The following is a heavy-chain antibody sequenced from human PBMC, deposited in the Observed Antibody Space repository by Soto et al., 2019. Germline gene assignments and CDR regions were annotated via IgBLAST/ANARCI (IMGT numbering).Heavy chain of an antibody. D-gene: IGHD3-3*01. J-gene: IGHJ5*02. CDR2: IYYTVNT. Sequence: SENLSLTCTVSGGSISSYYWSWIRQPPGKGLEWIGYIYYTVNTNYNPSLKSRVTISVDTSKNQFSLKLSSVTAADTAVYYCARHSGYDFWSGSLNPWGQGTLVTVSS. V-gene: IGHV4-59*01. CDR1: GGSISSYY. CDR3: ARHSGYDFWSGSLNP.